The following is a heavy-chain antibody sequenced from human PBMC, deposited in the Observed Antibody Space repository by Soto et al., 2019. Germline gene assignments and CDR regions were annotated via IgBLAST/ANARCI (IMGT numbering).Heavy chain of an antibody. Sequence: SETLSLTCTVSGGSISSYYWSWIRQPPGKGLEWIGYIYYSGSTNYNPSLKSRVTISVDTSKNQFSLKLSSVTAADTAVYYCAREIAAAGIFNYYYYMDVWGKGTTVTVSS. CDR2: IYYSGST. CDR1: GGSISSYY. V-gene: IGHV4-59*01. J-gene: IGHJ6*03. D-gene: IGHD6-13*01. CDR3: AREIAAAGIFNYYYYMDV.